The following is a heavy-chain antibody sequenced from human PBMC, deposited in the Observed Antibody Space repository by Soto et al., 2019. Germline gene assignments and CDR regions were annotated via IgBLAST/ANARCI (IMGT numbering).Heavy chain of an antibody. CDR3: ARRGNYWFDP. V-gene: IGHV4-31*03. D-gene: IGHD3-10*01. J-gene: IGHJ5*02. CDR2: IYYSGST. CDR1: GGSICSGGYC. Sequence: PSETLSLPCTVSGGSICSGGYCWSWIRQHPGKGPEWIGYIYYSGSTYYNPSLKIRVTISVDTSKNQFSLKLSSVTAADPAVYYCARRGNYWFDPLGQGTLVTVSS.